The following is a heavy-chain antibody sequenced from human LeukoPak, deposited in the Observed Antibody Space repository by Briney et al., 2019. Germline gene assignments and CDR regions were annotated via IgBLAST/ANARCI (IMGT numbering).Heavy chain of an antibody. CDR1: GYTFTGYY. D-gene: IGHD6-13*01. CDR3: ARGYSSSFKRYFDY. Sequence: ASVKVSCKASGYTFTGYYMHWVRQAPGQGLEWMGWINPNSGGTNYAQKFQGRVTMARDTSISTTYMELSRLRSDDTAVYYCARGYSSSFKRYFDYWGQGALVTVSS. V-gene: IGHV1-2*02. CDR2: INPNSGGT. J-gene: IGHJ4*02.